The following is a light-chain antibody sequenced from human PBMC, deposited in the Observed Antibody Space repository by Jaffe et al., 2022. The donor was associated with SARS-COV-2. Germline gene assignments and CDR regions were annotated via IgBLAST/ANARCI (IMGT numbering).Light chain of an antibody. V-gene: IGKV2-30*01. Sequence: DVVMTQSPLSLPVTLGQPASISCRSSQSLVSSDGNTYLTWFHQRPGQSPRRLIYNVSNRDFGVPDRFSGSGSGADFTLKISRVEAEDVGVYYCMQGTHWPWTFGQGTKVDIK. CDR3: MQGTHWPWT. CDR1: QSLVSSDGNTY. CDR2: NVS. J-gene: IGKJ1*01.